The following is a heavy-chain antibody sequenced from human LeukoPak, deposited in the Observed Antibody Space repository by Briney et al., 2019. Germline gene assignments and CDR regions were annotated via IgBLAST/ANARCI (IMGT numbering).Heavy chain of an antibody. Sequence: GGSLRLSCAASGFTVSSNYMSWVRQAPGKGLEWVGRIKSKTDGGTTDYAAPVKGRFTISRDDSKNTLYLQMNSLKTEDTAVYYCTTDPAMVRGWGQGTMVTVSS. J-gene: IGHJ3*01. V-gene: IGHV3-15*01. D-gene: IGHD3-10*01. CDR3: TTDPAMVRG. CDR1: GFTVSSNY. CDR2: IKSKTDGGTT.